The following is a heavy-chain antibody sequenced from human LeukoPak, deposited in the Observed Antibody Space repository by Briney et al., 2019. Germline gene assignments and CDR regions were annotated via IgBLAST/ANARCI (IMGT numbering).Heavy chain of an antibody. Sequence: GGSLRLSCAASGFIFSSYEMNWVRQAPGKGLEWVSSISTSSSYIHYADSVKGRFTISRDNAKNSLYLQMNSLRAEDTAVYYCARGTLNIPGEHGAFDYWGQGTLVTVSS. CDR2: ISTSSSYI. D-gene: IGHD1-14*01. V-gene: IGHV3-21*01. J-gene: IGHJ4*02. CDR3: ARGTLNIPGEHGAFDY. CDR1: GFIFSSYE.